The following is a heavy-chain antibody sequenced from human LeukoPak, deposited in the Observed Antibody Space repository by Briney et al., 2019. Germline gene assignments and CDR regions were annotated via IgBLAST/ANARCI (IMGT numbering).Heavy chain of an antibody. V-gene: IGHV4-59*01. Sequence: GSLRLSCVASGFTFGSYWMSWIRQPPGKGLEWIGYLYYSGSTNYNPSLKSRVTISVDTSKNQFSLKLSSVTAADTAVYYCARGRGYYDSSGYDDAFDIWGQGTMVTVSS. CDR1: GFTFGSYW. J-gene: IGHJ3*02. CDR3: ARGRGYYDSSGYDDAFDI. CDR2: LYYSGST. D-gene: IGHD3-22*01.